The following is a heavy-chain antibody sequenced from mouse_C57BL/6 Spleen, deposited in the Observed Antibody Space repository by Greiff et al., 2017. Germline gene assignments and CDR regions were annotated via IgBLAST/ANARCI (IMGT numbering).Heavy chain of an antibody. Sequence: EVQRVESEGGLVQPGSSMKLSCTASGFTFSDYYMAWVRQVPEKGLEWVANINYDGSSTYYLDSLKSRFIISRDNAKNILYLQMSSLKSEDTATYYCARGPLWYFDVWGTGTTVTVSS. J-gene: IGHJ1*03. CDR3: ARGPLWYFDV. CDR2: INYDGSST. V-gene: IGHV5-16*01. CDR1: GFTFSDYY.